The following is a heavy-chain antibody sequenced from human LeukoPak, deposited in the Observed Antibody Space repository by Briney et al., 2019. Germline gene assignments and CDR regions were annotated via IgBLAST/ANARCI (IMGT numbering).Heavy chain of an antibody. CDR1: GFTFSSYA. Sequence: GGSLRLSCAASGFTFSSYAMSWVRQAPGKGLEWVAVISYDGSNKYYADSVKGRFTISRDNSKNTLYLQMNSLRAEDTAVYYCARGEARVRGDIVFYFDYWGQGTLVTVSS. D-gene: IGHD3-10*01. CDR2: ISYDGSNK. J-gene: IGHJ4*02. V-gene: IGHV3-30-3*01. CDR3: ARGEARVRGDIVFYFDY.